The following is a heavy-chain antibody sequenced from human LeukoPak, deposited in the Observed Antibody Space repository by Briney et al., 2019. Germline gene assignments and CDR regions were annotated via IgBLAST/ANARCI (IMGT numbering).Heavy chain of an antibody. CDR3: AKDQCSSTSCYYFDY. CDR1: GFTFSSYG. V-gene: IGHV3-30*02. D-gene: IGHD2-2*01. Sequence: GGSLRLSCAASGFTFSSYGMHWVRQAPGKGLEWVAFIRYDGSNKYYADSVKGRFTISRDNSKNTLYLQMNSLRAEDTAVYYCAKDQCSSTSCYYFDYWGQGTLVTVSS. J-gene: IGHJ4*02. CDR2: IRYDGSNK.